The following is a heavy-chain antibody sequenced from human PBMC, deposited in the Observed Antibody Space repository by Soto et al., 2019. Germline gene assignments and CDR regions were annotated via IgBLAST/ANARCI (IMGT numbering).Heavy chain of an antibody. D-gene: IGHD3-22*01. J-gene: IGHJ4*02. Sequence: VIQETRKGLEYVSSISTNGGSTHYADSVKGRFTISRDNSKNTQYLQMSSLRADDTAVYYCVKGEYYYDSSGYYPFDYWGQGTLVTVSS. V-gene: IGHV3-64D*06. CDR3: VKGEYYYDSSGYYPFDY. CDR2: ISTNGGST.